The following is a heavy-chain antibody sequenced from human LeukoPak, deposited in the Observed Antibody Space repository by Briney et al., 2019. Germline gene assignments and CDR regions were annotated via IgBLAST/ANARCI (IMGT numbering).Heavy chain of an antibody. Sequence: SETLSLTCTVSGGSVSSGSYYWSWIRQPPGKGLEWIGEINHSGSTNYNPSLKSQVTISVDTSKNQFSLKLSSVTAADTAVYYCARGLLRGVVITAWGQGTLVTVSS. CDR1: GGSVSSGSYY. CDR2: INHSGST. CDR3: ARGLLRGVVITA. D-gene: IGHD3-3*01. V-gene: IGHV4-39*07. J-gene: IGHJ4*02.